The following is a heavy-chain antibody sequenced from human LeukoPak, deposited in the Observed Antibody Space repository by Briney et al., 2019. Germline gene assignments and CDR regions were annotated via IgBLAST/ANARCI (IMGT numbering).Heavy chain of an antibody. Sequence: GASVKVSCKASGYTFTSYSISWVRQAPGHGLEWMGWISAYNGNTNYAQKLQGRVTMTTDTSTSTAYMELRSLRSDDTAVYYCARDNPFTMVDYWGQGTLVTVSS. D-gene: IGHD3-10*01. CDR2: ISAYNGNT. CDR3: ARDNPFTMVDY. V-gene: IGHV1-18*04. CDR1: GYTFTSYS. J-gene: IGHJ4*02.